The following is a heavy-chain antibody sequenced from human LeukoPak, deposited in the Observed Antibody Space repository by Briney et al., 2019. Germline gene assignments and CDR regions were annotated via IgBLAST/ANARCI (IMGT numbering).Heavy chain of an antibody. CDR2: ISWISGSI. CDR3: TAGSGWYSSYGMDV. J-gene: IGHJ6*02. V-gene: IGHV3-9*01. Sequence: PGGSLRLSCAASGFTFAVYAMHCVRQAPGKGLEWVSGISWISGSIGYADSVRGPFTISRGNAKNSLYLQTNSLRAEDTALYHCTAGSGWYSSYGMDVWGQGTTVTVSS. CDR1: GFTFAVYA. D-gene: IGHD6-19*01.